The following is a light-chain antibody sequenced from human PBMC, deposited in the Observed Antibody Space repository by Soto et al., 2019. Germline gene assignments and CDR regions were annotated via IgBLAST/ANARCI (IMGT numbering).Light chain of an antibody. CDR3: QQYDNLPIT. CDR2: LAT. V-gene: IGKV2-28*01. J-gene: IGKJ5*01. Sequence: DIVMTQSPLSLPVTPGEPASISCRSSRSLLQTNGNTYLDWYLQKPGQSPQLLISLATNRASGVPDRFSGSGSGTDFTFTISSLQPEDIATYYCQQYDNLPITFGQGTRLEIK. CDR1: RSLLQTNGNTY.